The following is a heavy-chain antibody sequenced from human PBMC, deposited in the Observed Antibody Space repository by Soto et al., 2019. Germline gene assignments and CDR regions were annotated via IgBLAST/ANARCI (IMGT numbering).Heavy chain of an antibody. D-gene: IGHD1-1*01. V-gene: IGHV4-34*01. J-gene: IGHJ4*02. CDR1: GGSFSGYY. CDR3: ARQILEAGTIDFFDY. CDR2: INHSGST. Sequence: SETLSLTCAVYGGSFSGYYWSWIRQPPGKGLEWIGEINHSGSTNYNPSLKSRVTISVDTSKNQFSLKLSSVTAADTAVYYCARQILEAGTIDFFDYWGQGTLVTVSS.